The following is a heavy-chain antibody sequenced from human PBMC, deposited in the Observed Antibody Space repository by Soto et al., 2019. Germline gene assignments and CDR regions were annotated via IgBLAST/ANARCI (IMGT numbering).Heavy chain of an antibody. Sequence: GGSLRLSXAASGFTFSSYSTNWVRQAPGKGLEWVSSISSSSSYIYYADSVKGRFTISRDNAKNSLYLQMNSLRAEDTAVYYCARGNRYYFDYWGQGTLVTVSS. J-gene: IGHJ4*02. V-gene: IGHV3-21*01. D-gene: IGHD1-1*01. CDR2: ISSSSSYI. CDR1: GFTFSSYS. CDR3: ARGNRYYFDY.